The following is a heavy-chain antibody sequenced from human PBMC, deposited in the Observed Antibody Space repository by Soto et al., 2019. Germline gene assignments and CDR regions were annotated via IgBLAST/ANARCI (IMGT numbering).Heavy chain of an antibody. V-gene: IGHV4-4*02. CDR3: ARLGTDTAASGPDY. CDR1: GGSISSVNW. CDR2: IYYTGMT. D-gene: IGHD6-13*01. Sequence: QVQLQESGPRLVKPSGTLSLTCAVSGGSISSVNWWSWVRQSPGKGLEWIGEIYYTGMTNYNPSLKTRVTXSIXKXTSQFYLRLSSVTVADTAMYYCARLGTDTAASGPDYWGQGTLVTVSS. J-gene: IGHJ4*02.